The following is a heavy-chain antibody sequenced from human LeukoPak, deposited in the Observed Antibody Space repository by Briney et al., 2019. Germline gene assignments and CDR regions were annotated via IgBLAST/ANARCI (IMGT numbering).Heavy chain of an antibody. CDR2: IIPIFCTA. D-gene: IGHD3-3*01. CDR1: GGTFSSYA. J-gene: IGHJ6*03. CDR3: AGGGLQEVWSGERGLYYMDV. Sequence: SVKVSCKASGGTFSSYAISWVRQAPGQGLEWMGRIIPIFCTANYAQKFQGRVTITTDESTSTAFMELSSLRSEDTAVYYCAGGGLQEVWSGERGLYYMDVWGKGTTVTVSS. V-gene: IGHV1-69*05.